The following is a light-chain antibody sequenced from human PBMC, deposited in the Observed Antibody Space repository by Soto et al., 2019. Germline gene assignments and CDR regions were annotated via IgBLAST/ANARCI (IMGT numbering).Light chain of an antibody. Sequence: HCVPTQPASASGTPGQGATISSPGSSSNIGSTYVYWYQPLPGTAPKLLIYRNNQRPSVVPDRFTGSKSGPSASPAIRGHGSEEEADYYCAAWDDSRSGLYVFGTGTKVTVL. CDR3: AAWDDSRSGLYV. V-gene: IGLV1-47*01. CDR1: SSNIGSTY. CDR2: RNN. J-gene: IGLJ1*01.